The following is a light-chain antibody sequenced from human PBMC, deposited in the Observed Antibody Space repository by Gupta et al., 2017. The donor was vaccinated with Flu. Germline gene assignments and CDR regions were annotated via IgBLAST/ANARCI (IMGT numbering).Light chain of an antibody. CDR3: QQYNNWPQT. CDR1: QSVSSS. CDR2: GAS. Sequence: EIVMRQSPATLSVSPGERATLSCRAGQSVSSSLAWYQLKPGQAPRVLIYGASTRATGIPGRFSGSGSGTEFTLTISSLQSEDFAVYYCQQYNNWPQTFGQGTKVEIK. V-gene: IGKV3-15*01. J-gene: IGKJ1*01.